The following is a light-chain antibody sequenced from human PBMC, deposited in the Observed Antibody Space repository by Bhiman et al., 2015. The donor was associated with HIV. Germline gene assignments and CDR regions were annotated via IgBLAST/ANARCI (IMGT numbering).Light chain of an antibody. J-gene: IGLJ1*01. CDR3: SSYTTSSTYV. CDR1: NRDVGNYNS. CDR2: DVS. V-gene: IGLV2-18*02. Sequence: QSALTQPPSASGSPGQSVAISCIGTNRDVGNYNSVAWYQQYPGKAPKLMIYDVSNRPSGVPNRFSGSKSDNTASLTISGLQAEDEADYYCSSYTTSSTYVFGTGTKVTVL.